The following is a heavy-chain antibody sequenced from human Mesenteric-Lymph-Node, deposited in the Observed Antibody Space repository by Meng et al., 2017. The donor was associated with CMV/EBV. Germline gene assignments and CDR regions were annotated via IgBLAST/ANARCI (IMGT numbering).Heavy chain of an antibody. D-gene: IGHD3-10*01. J-gene: IGHJ6*02. CDR2: INPNSGGT. Sequence: TGYYMHWVRQAPGQGLEWMGWINPNSGGTNYAQKFQGRVTMTRDTSISTAYMELSRLRSDDTAVYYCARGGGTAPNPRFYYYYGMDVWGQGTTVTVSS. CDR3: ARGGGTAPNPRFYYYYGMDV. CDR1: TGYY. V-gene: IGHV1-2*02.